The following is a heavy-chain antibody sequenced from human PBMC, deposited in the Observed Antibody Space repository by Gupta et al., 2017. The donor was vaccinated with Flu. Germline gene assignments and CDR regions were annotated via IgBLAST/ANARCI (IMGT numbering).Heavy chain of an antibody. Sequence: GMAWVRQAPGKGLEGVSAISGSGATSYDAESGKGRFTISRDNSKNIVSLQINSLGVDDTALYYCTKDANGYSTGWYVSWGQGTPVTVSP. D-gene: IGHD6-19*01. CDR1: G. V-gene: IGHV3-23*01. J-gene: IGHJ4*02. CDR2: ISGSGATS. CDR3: TKDANGYSTGWYVS.